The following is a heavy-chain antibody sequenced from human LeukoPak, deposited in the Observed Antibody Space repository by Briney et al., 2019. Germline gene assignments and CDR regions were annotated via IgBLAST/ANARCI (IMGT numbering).Heavy chain of an antibody. CDR2: LNVDSGNT. V-gene: IGHV1-8*03. CDR1: GYTFRNYD. Sequence: GASVKVSCKASGYTFRNYDIYWIRQATGQGLEWMGWLNVDSGNTVYAQKFQGRVTITRDTSISTAYMEVSSLTSEDTAVYYCARNYLGLGFWGQGTMVTVSS. J-gene: IGHJ3*01. CDR3: ARNYLGLGF. D-gene: IGHD5-24*01.